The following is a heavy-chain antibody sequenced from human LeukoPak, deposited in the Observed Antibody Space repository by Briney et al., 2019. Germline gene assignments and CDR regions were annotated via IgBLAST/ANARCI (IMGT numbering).Heavy chain of an antibody. D-gene: IGHD3-3*01. J-gene: IGHJ4*02. Sequence: SVKVSCKASGFTFTSSAVQWVRQARGQRLEWIGWNVVGSGNTNYAQKFQERVTITRDMSTSTAYMELSSLRSEDTAVYYCAAEPVLRFLEWSPGGYWGQGTLVTVSS. V-gene: IGHV1-58*01. CDR2: NVVGSGNT. CDR3: AAEPVLRFLEWSPGGY. CDR1: GFTFTSSA.